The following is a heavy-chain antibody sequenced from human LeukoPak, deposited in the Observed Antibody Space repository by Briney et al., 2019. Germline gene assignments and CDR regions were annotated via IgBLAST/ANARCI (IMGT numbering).Heavy chain of an antibody. CDR2: IRYDGSEK. CDR1: GFTFSSYG. V-gene: IGHV3-30*02. Sequence: PGGSLRLSCAASGFTFSSYGMHWVRQAPGKGLEWVAFIRYDGSEKYYADFVKGRFTISRDNSKSTLYLQMNSLRAEDTAVYYCAKDPGVGSGYYDAFDIRGQGTMVTVSS. D-gene: IGHD3-22*01. CDR3: AKDPGVGSGYYDAFDI. J-gene: IGHJ3*02.